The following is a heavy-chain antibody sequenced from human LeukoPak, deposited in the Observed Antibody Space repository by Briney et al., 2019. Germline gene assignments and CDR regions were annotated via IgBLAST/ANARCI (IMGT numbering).Heavy chain of an antibody. CDR1: GYIFTGYY. CDR3: ARDGPRVSSGYYYGMDV. J-gene: IGHJ6*02. D-gene: IGHD3-22*01. V-gene: IGHV1-2*02. Sequence: GASVKVSCKASGYIFTGYYMHWVRQAPGQGLEWMGWINPNSGGTNYAQKFQGRVTMTGDTSISTAYMELSRLRSDDTAVYYCARDGPRVSSGYYYGMDVWGQGPTVTVSS. CDR2: INPNSGGT.